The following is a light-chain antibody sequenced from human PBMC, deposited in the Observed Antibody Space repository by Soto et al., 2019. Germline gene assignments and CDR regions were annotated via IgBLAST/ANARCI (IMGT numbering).Light chain of an antibody. CDR3: QQYASSPPT. CDR1: QSVSRSY. CDR2: GAS. V-gene: IGKV3-20*01. Sequence: EIVLTQSPGTLSLSPGERATLSCGASQSVSRSYLAWYQQKPGQPPRLLIYGASNRATGIPDRFSGSGSGTDFTLTIGRLEPEDFAVYYCQQYASSPPTFGGGTKVEIK. J-gene: IGKJ4*01.